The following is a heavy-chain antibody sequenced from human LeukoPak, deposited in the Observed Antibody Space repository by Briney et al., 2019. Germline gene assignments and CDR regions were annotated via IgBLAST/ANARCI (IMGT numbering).Heavy chain of an antibody. Sequence: PGRSLRLSCAASGFTFSNYNMNWVRQRPGKGLEWVSSISASSIYIYYADSVKGRFTISRDNAKNSVYLQMNGLRAEDTAMYYCARDQTTRASGTYYSWFDPWGQGTLVTVSS. CDR2: ISASSIYI. D-gene: IGHD1-26*01. CDR3: ARDQTTRASGTYYSWFDP. CDR1: GFTFSNYN. J-gene: IGHJ5*02. V-gene: IGHV3-21*01.